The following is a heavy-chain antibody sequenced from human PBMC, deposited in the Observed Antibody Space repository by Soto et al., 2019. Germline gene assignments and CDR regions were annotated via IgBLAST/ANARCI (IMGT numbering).Heavy chain of an antibody. CDR2: ISAYNGNT. D-gene: IGHD3-10*01. CDR1: GYTFTSYG. J-gene: IGHJ4*02. CDR3: ARDGDYYGSGSRPFDY. V-gene: IGHV1-18*01. Sequence: ASVKVSCKASGYTFTSYGISWVRQAPGQGLEWMGWISAYNGNTNYAQKFQGRVTITADKSTSTAYMELSSLRSEDTAVYYCARDGDYYGSGSRPFDYWGQGTLVTVSS.